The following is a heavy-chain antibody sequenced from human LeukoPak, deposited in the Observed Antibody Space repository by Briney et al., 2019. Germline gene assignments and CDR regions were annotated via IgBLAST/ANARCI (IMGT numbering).Heavy chain of an antibody. Sequence: ASVKVSFTASGYTFTNYGITWVRQAPGQGLEWMGWISAYNGNTNYAQKLQGRVTMTTDTSTSTAYMELRSLRSDDTAVYYCARGINWNYAFDIWGQGTMVTVSS. CDR1: GYTFTNYG. D-gene: IGHD1-7*01. CDR2: ISAYNGNT. J-gene: IGHJ3*02. V-gene: IGHV1-18*01. CDR3: ARGINWNYAFDI.